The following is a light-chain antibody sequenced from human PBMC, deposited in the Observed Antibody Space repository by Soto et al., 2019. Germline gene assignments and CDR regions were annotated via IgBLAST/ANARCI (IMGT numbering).Light chain of an antibody. CDR1: QSVSSNF. J-gene: IGKJ1*01. V-gene: IGKV3-20*01. CDR2: GAS. Sequence: EIVLTQSPGTLSLSPGERATLSCRASQSVSSNFLAWYQQKPGQAPRLLIYGASSRATGIPDRISGSGSGTDFTLTISRLEPEDFAVYYCQQYGSSPWTFSQGTKVDIK. CDR3: QQYGSSPWT.